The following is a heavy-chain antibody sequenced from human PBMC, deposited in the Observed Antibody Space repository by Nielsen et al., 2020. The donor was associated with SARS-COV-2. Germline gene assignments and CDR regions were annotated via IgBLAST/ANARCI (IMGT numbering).Heavy chain of an antibody. Sequence: SETLSLTCTVSGYSISSGYYWGWIRQPPGKGLEWIGSIYHSGSTYYNPSLKSRVTISVDTSKNQFSLKLSSVTAADTAVYYCARPVTRVRDYGDYVRVRGGDAFDIWGQGTMVTVSS. V-gene: IGHV4-38-2*02. J-gene: IGHJ3*02. D-gene: IGHD4-17*01. CDR1: GYSISSGYY. CDR3: ARPVTRVRDYGDYVRVRGGDAFDI. CDR2: IYHSGST.